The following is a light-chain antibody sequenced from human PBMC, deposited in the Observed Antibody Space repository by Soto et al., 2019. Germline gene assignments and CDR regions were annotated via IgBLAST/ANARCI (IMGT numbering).Light chain of an antibody. CDR2: ATS. CDR3: QLSLGT. CDR1: HSISSF. J-gene: IGKJ1*01. V-gene: IGKV1-39*01. Sequence: DRDTIACRPSHSISSFLNWYQHKPGKTPKLLIYATSTLQSGVPSRVSGSGSGKDFTLTNSRLQTEDFATYYWQLSLGTVGQGTTLEIK.